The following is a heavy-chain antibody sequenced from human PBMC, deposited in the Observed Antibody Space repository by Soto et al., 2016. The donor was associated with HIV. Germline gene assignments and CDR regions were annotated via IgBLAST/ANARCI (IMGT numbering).Heavy chain of an antibody. Sequence: EVQLLESGGGLVQPGGSLRLSCTASGFTFNSYAMSWVRQAPGKGLEWVSAISGSGGSTYYADSEKGRFTISRDNPKNTLYLQVNSLRAEDTAVYYCAKGHCSGGSCDWGFDYWGQGTLVTVS. CDR3: AKGHCSGGSCDWGFDY. CDR2: ISGSGGST. V-gene: IGHV3-23*01. D-gene: IGHD2-15*01. CDR1: GFTFNSYA. J-gene: IGHJ4*02.